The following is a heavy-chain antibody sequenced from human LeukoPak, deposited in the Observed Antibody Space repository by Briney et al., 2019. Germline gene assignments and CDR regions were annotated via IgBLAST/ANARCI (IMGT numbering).Heavy chain of an antibody. D-gene: IGHD6-19*01. CDR2: ISAYNGNT. CDR3: AKVGDIAVAGFIDY. CDR1: GYTFTSYG. J-gene: IGHJ4*02. V-gene: IGHV1-18*01. Sequence: ASVKVSCKASGYTFTSYGISWVRQAPGQGLEWMGWISAYNGNTNYAQKLQGRVTMTTDTSTSTAYMELRSLRSDDTAVYYCAKVGDIAVAGFIDYWGQGTLVTVSS.